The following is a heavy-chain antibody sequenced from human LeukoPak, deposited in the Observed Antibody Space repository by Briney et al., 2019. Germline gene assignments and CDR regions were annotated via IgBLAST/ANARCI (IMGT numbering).Heavy chain of an antibody. D-gene: IGHD3-9*01. V-gene: IGHV1-18*01. CDR1: GYTFTSYV. CDR2: ISAYNGNT. J-gene: IGHJ6*02. Sequence: GASVKVSCKASGYTFTSYVISWGRQAPGQGLEWMGWISAYNGNTNYAQKLQGRVTMTTDTSTSTAYMELRSLRSDDTAVYYCARAPSDILTGYSYGMDVWGQGTTVTVSS. CDR3: ARAPSDILTGYSYGMDV.